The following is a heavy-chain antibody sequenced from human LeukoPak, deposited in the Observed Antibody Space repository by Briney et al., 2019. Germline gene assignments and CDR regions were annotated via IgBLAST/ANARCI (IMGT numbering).Heavy chain of an antibody. Sequence: ASVKVSCKASGYTFTSYDINWVRQATGQGLEWMGWMNPNSGNTGYAQKFQGRVTMTRNASISTAYMELSSLRSEDTAVYYCARGGPRGYGSGSPIDYWGQGTLVTVSS. CDR3: ARGGPRGYGSGSPIDY. J-gene: IGHJ4*02. CDR2: MNPNSGNT. D-gene: IGHD3-10*01. CDR1: GYTFTSYD. V-gene: IGHV1-8*01.